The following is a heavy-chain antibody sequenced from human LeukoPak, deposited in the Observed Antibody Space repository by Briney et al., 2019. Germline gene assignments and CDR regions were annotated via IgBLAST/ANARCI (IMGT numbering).Heavy chain of an antibody. CDR2: IYTSGST. Sequence: SGTLSLTCTVSGGSISSYYWSWIRQPAGKGLEWIGRIYTSGSTNYNPSLKSRVTMSVDTSKNQFSLKLSSVTAADTAVYYCARGPYSSSWETLFDYWGQGTLVTVSS. CDR3: ARGPYSSSWETLFDY. CDR1: GGSISSYY. V-gene: IGHV4-4*07. D-gene: IGHD6-13*01. J-gene: IGHJ4*02.